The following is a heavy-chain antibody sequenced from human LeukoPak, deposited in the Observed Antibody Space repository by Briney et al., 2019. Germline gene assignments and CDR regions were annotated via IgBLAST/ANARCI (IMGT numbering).Heavy chain of an antibody. CDR3: ARLSGQYCSSTSCYEGENFDY. CDR1: GGSISSGGYS. CDR2: IYHSGST. Sequence: SQTLSLTCAVSGGSISSGGYSWSWIRQPPGKSLEWIGYIYHSGSTYYNPSLKSRVTISVDRSKNQFSLKLSSVTAADTAVYYCARLSGQYCSSTSCYEGENFDYWGQGTLVTVSS. J-gene: IGHJ4*02. D-gene: IGHD2-2*01. V-gene: IGHV4-30-2*01.